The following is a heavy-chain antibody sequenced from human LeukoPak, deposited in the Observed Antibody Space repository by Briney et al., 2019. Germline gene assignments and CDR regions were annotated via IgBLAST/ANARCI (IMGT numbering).Heavy chain of an antibody. V-gene: IGHV4-59*01. CDR1: GGSISSYY. Sequence: SETLSLTCTVSGGSISSYYWSWIRQPPGKGLEWIGYIYYSGSTNYNPSLKSRVTISVDTSKNQFSLKLSSVTAADTAVYYCARGVELRFLERLHYYWYFDLWGRGTLVTVSS. J-gene: IGHJ2*01. D-gene: IGHD3-3*01. CDR3: ARGVELRFLERLHYYWYFDL. CDR2: IYYSGST.